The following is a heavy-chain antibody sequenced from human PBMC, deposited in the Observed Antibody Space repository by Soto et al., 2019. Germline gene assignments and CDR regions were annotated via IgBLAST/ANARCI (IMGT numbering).Heavy chain of an antibody. V-gene: IGHV3-7*01. J-gene: IGHJ6*02. D-gene: IGHD6-19*01. Sequence: EVQLVESGGGLVQPGGSLRLSWAASGFTFSSYWMSWVRQAPGKGLEWVANIKQDGSEKYYVDSVKGRFTISRDNAKNSLYLQMNSLRAEDTAVYYCARDDGWPYYYYYGMDVWGQGTTVTVSS. CDR1: GFTFSSYW. CDR2: IKQDGSEK. CDR3: ARDDGWPYYYYYGMDV.